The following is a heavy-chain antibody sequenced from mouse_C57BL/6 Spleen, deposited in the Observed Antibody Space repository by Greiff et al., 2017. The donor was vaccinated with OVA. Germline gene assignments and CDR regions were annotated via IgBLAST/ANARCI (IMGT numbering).Heavy chain of an antibody. V-gene: IGHV14-3*01. CDR2: IDPANGDT. CDR1: GFNIKNTY. D-gene: IGHD1-1*01. CDR3: STPYSVSIYAGFAY. J-gene: IGHJ3*01. Sequence: EVQLQQSVAELVRPGASVKLSCTASGFNIKNTYMHWVKQRPEQGLEWIGRIDPANGDTKYAPKFQGKATITADTSSNTAYLQLSSLTSEDTAICYCSTPYSVSIYAGFAYWGQGTPLTVSA.